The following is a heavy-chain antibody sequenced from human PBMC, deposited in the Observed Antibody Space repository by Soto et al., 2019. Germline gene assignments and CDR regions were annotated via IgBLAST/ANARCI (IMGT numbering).Heavy chain of an antibody. J-gene: IGHJ6*02. CDR1: GFTFSYYP. CDR3: ARDRAFCSSATCSYYYYGMDV. V-gene: IGHV3-30-3*01. Sequence: QVQLVESGGGVVQPGRSLRLSCAASGFTFSYYPMHWVRQAPGKGLEWVAVISYDGSKKYYADSVKGRSTISRDNSKNTLYLQMDSLRAEDTALYYCARDRAFCSSATCSYYYYGMDVWGQGTTVTVSS. D-gene: IGHD2-2*01. CDR2: ISYDGSKK.